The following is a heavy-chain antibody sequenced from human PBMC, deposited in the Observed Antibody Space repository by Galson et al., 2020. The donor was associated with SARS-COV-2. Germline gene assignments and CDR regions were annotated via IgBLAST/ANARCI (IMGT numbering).Heavy chain of an antibody. CDR3: ATDRTLASSAAAGTDYYYGMDV. D-gene: IGHD6-13*01. J-gene: IGHJ6*02. CDR2: FDPEDGET. CDR1: GYTLTELS. Sequence: ASVKVSCKVSGYTLTELSMHWVRQAPGKGLEWMGGFDPEDGETIYAQKFQGRVTMTEDTSTDTAYMELSSLRSEDTAVYYCATDRTLASSAAAGTDYYYGMDVWGQGTTVTVSS. V-gene: IGHV1-24*01.